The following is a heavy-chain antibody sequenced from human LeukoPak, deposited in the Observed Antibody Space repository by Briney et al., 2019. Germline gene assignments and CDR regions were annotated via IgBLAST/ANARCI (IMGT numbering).Heavy chain of an antibody. V-gene: IGHV3-23*01. CDR1: GFTFSSYA. CDR2: ISGSGGST. J-gene: IGHJ4*02. Sequence: PGGSLRLSCAASGFTFSSYAMSWVRQAPGKGLEWVLAISGSGGSTYYADSVKGRFTISRDNSKNTLYLQMNSLRAEDTAVYYCAKDRLATRTFDYWGQGTQVTVSS. D-gene: IGHD5-24*01. CDR3: AKDRLATRTFDY.